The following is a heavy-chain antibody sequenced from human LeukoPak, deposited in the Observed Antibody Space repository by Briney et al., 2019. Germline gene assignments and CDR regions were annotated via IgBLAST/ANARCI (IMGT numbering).Heavy chain of an antibody. J-gene: IGHJ4*02. CDR2: ISYDGSNI. D-gene: IGHD2-15*01. CDR3: AKSSGYCSGGSCSDY. Sequence: GRSLRLSCAASGFTFSSYGMHWVRQAPGKGLEWVAVISYDGSNIYYADSVKGRFTISRDNSKNTLYLQMNSLRAEDTAVYYCAKSSGYCSGGSCSDYWGQGTLVTVSS. CDR1: GFTFSSYG. V-gene: IGHV3-30*18.